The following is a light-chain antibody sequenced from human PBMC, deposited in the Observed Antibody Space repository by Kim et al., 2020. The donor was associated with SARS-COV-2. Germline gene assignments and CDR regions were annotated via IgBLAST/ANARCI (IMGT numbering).Light chain of an antibody. Sequence: RVTTSCTGGSSNIGADYDVHWYQYLPGTVPNLLIYSNSNRPSGVPDRFSGSKSGTSASLAITGLQAEDEADYYCQSYDSSLSGWVFGGGTQLTVL. J-gene: IGLJ3*02. CDR1: SSNIGADYD. V-gene: IGLV1-40*01. CDR2: SNS. CDR3: QSYDSSLSGWV.